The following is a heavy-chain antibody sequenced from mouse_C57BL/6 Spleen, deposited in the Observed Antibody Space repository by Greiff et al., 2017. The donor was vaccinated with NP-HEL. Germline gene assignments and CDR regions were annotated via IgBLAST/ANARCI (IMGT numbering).Heavy chain of an antibody. J-gene: IGHJ1*03. CDR2: IYPGDGDT. Sequence: QVQLQQSGPELVKPGASVKISCKASGYAFSSSWMNWVKQRPGKGLEWIGRIYPGDGDTNYNGKFKGKAQLTADKSSSTAYMQLSSLTAEASAVYFCASLTVNWYFDVWGTGTTVTVSS. D-gene: IGHD4-1*01. CDR1: GYAFSSSW. V-gene: IGHV1-82*01. CDR3: ASLTVNWYFDV.